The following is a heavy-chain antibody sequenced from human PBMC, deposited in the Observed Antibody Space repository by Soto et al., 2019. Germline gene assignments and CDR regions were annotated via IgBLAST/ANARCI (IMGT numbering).Heavy chain of an antibody. J-gene: IGHJ6*02. CDR2: IYSGGST. Sequence: EVQLVESGGGLIQPGGSLRLSCAASGFTVSSNYMSWVRQAPGKGLEWVSVIYSGGSTYYADSVKGRFTISRDNSKNTLYLQMNSLRADHTAVYYCAREGSSGYYYYYAMDVWGQGTTVTVSS. D-gene: IGHD6-19*01. CDR1: GFTVSSNY. V-gene: IGHV3-53*01. CDR3: AREGSSGYYYYYAMDV.